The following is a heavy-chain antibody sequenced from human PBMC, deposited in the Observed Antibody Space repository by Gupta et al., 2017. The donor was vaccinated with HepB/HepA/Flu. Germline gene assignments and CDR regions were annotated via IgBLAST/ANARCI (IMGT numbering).Heavy chain of an antibody. CDR1: GYTFIGYY. Sequence: QVQLVQSGAEVKKPGASVKVSCKASGYTFIGYYMHWVRQAPGQGLEWMGWINPNSGGTNYAQRFQGRVTMTRDTSISTAYMELSRLRSDDTAVYYCTRDFGDGYSNGPFDYWGQGTLVTVSS. J-gene: IGHJ4*02. CDR2: INPNSGGT. CDR3: TRDFGDGYSNGPFDY. D-gene: IGHD5-24*01. V-gene: IGHV1-2*02.